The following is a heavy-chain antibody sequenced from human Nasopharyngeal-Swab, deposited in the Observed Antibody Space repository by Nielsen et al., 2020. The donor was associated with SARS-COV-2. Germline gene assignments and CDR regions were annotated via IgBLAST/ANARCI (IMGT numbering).Heavy chain of an antibody. Sequence: GESLKISCAASGLTFSSYSMNWVRQAPGKGLEWVSSISSSSSYIYYADSVKGRFTISRDNAKNSLYLQMNSLRAEDTAVYYCARLGWIAAAGTGKSDWGQGTLVTVSS. J-gene: IGHJ4*02. V-gene: IGHV3-21*01. CDR1: GLTFSSYS. CDR3: ARLGWIAAAGTGKSD. D-gene: IGHD6-13*01. CDR2: ISSSSSYI.